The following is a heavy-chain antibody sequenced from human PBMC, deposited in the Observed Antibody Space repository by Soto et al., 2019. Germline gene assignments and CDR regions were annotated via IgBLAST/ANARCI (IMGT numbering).Heavy chain of an antibody. J-gene: IGHJ3*01. CDR1: GFTITNYW. Sequence: GGSLRLSCAASGFTITNYWMSWVRQAPGKGLEWVANIKEDGSEKYYVNSVKGRFTISRDKAKNSLSLQMNSLRAEDTAVYYCATNRAFDFWGQGTMVTVSS. V-gene: IGHV3-7*01. CDR2: IKEDGSEK. CDR3: ATNRAFDF.